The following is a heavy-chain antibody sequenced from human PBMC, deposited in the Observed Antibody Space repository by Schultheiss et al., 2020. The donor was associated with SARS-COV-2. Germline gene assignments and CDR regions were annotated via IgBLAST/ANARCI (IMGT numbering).Heavy chain of an antibody. J-gene: IGHJ6*02. V-gene: IGHV3-33*01. CDR1: GFTFSSYG. Sequence: GGSLRLSCAASGFTFSSYGMHWVRQAPGKGLEWVAVIWYDGSNKYYADSVKGRFTISRDNSKNTLYLQMNSLKTEDTAVYYCTTTAYGSGSYQYYYYGMDVWGQGTTVTVSS. CDR2: IWYDGSNK. D-gene: IGHD3-10*01. CDR3: TTTAYGSGSYQYYYYGMDV.